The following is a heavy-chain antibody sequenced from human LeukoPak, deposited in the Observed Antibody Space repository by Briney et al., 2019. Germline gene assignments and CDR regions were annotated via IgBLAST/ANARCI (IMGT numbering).Heavy chain of an antibody. CDR3: ARDFRFYYDSSGYYGSYFDY. Sequence: SETLSLTCTVSGYSISSGYYWGWIRQPPGQGLEWIGSIYHSGSTYYNPSLKSRVTISVDTSKNQFSLKLSSVTAADTAVYYCARDFRFYYDSSGYYGSYFDYWGQGTLVTVSS. CDR1: GYSISSGYY. J-gene: IGHJ4*02. D-gene: IGHD3-22*01. V-gene: IGHV4-38-2*02. CDR2: IYHSGST.